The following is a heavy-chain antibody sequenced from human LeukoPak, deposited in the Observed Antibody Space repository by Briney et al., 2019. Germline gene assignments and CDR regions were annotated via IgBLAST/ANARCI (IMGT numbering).Heavy chain of an antibody. J-gene: IGHJ4*02. V-gene: IGHV1-2*02. CDR3: AREPPRGRGSYYFDY. Sequence: GASVKVSCKPSGYTFTGYYMHWVRQPPGQGLEWMGWINTNSGATNYAQKFQGRVTVTRDTSINTAYMELSRLRSDDTAVYYCAREPPRGRGSYYFDYWGQGTLVTVSS. CDR2: INTNSGAT. D-gene: IGHD3-10*01. CDR1: GYTFTGYY.